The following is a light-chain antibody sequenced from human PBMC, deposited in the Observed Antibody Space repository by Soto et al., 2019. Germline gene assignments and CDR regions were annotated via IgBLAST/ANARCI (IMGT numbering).Light chain of an antibody. J-gene: IGKJ4*01. CDR2: GAS. CDR1: QSVSSSY. Sequence: EIVLTQSPGTLSLSPGERATLSSRASQSVSSSYLAWYQQKPGQAPRLLSYGASSSATGIPDRFSSSGSGTDFTITISRLEPEEFAVYYCQQYGSSPLLTFGGGTKVEIK. CDR3: QQYGSSPLLT. V-gene: IGKV3-20*01.